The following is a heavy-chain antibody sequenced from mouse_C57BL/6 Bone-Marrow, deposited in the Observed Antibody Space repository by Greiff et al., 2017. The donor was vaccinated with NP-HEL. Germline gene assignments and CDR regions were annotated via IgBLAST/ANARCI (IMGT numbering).Heavy chain of an antibody. CDR3: ARSGTTVVYWYFDV. CDR1: GYTFTSYG. J-gene: IGHJ1*03. D-gene: IGHD1-1*01. Sequence: QVQLKESGAELARPGASVKLSCKASGYTFTSYGISWVKQRTGQGLEWIGKIYPRSGNTYYNEKFKGKATLTADKSSSTAYMELRSLTSEDSAVYFCARSGTTVVYWYFDVWGTGTTVTVSS. CDR2: IYPRSGNT. V-gene: IGHV1-81*01.